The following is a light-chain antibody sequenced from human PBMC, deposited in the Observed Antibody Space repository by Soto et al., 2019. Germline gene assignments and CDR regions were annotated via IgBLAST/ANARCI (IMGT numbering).Light chain of an antibody. V-gene: IGKV3-15*01. J-gene: IGKJ2*01. CDR3: QQYRNWPPMYT. Sequence: EGLMTQSPATLSVSPGERVTLSCRASESISTNLAWYQQKPGQAPSLLIYGASTRATGLPARFSGSGSGTEFSLRISRLQSEDSAVYFCQQYRNWPPMYTFGQGTKLQIK. CDR1: ESISTN. CDR2: GAS.